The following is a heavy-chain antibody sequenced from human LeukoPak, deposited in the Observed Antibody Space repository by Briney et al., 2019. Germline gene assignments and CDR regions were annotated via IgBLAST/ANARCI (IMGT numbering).Heavy chain of an antibody. V-gene: IGHV3-9*03. CDR2: VTWNSATI. Sequence: GGSLRLSCAASGFTFNDYAMHWVRRAPGKGLEWVSGVTWNSATIAYADSVKGRFTISRDNAKNSLYLQMNSLRIEDMDFYYCAKGGRATRLDDAFDIWGQGTMVAVSS. CDR3: AKGGRATRLDDAFDI. D-gene: IGHD6-6*01. CDR1: GFTFNDYA. J-gene: IGHJ3*02.